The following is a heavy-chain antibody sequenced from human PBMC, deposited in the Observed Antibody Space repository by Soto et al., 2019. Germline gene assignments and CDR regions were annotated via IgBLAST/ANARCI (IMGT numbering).Heavy chain of an antibody. CDR3: ATDPRMIVVVPAAPLDV. D-gene: IGHD2-2*01. CDR2: ISSSGSTI. V-gene: IGHV3-11*01. CDR1: GFTFSDYY. J-gene: IGHJ6*02. Sequence: PGGSLRLSCAASGFTFSDYYMSWIRQAPGKGLEWVSYISSSGSTIYYADSAKGRFTISRDNAKNSLYLQMNSLRAEDTAVYYCATDPRMIVVVPAAPLDVWGQGTTVTVSS.